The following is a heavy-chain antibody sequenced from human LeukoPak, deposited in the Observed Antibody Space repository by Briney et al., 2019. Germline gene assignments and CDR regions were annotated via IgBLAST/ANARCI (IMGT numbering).Heavy chain of an antibody. V-gene: IGHV4-31*03. J-gene: IGHJ4*02. D-gene: IGHD2-2*01. CDR2: IYYSGIT. CDR1: GGSISSSAYY. Sequence: PSETLSLTCTVSGGSISSSAYYWSWIRQHPGKGLEWIGYIYYSGITYYNPSLKSRVTISVDTSKNQFSLNLSSVTAADTAVYYCVRDGDCSSDSCYFDYWGQGILVTVSS. CDR3: VRDGDCSSDSCYFDY.